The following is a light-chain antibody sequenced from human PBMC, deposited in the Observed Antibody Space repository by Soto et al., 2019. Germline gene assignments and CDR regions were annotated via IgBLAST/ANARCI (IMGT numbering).Light chain of an antibody. CDR1: QSVSSSY. J-gene: IGKJ4*01. CDR2: GAS. Sequence: EIVLTQSPGTLSLSPGERATLSCRASQSVSSSYLAWYQQKPGQAPRLLIYGASSRATGIPDRFSGSGSGTDFTLTISTLEPGVFAVYYCQQYGSSPLTFGGGTKVDIK. V-gene: IGKV3-20*01. CDR3: QQYGSSPLT.